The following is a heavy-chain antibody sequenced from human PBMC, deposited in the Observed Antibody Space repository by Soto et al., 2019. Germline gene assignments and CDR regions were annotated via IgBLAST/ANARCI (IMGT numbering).Heavy chain of an antibody. J-gene: IGHJ4*02. CDR2: INAANGNT. V-gene: IGHV1-3*01. Sequence: QVQLVQSGAEVKKPGASVKVSCKASGYSFTSYAIHWVRQAPGQGLECMGWINAANGNTRYSQKFQGRVTITRDTSATTAYMDLSSLTSEDTAVYYCARSWGLDYWGQGTLITVSS. CDR3: ARSWGLDY. D-gene: IGHD3-16*01. CDR1: GYSFTSYA.